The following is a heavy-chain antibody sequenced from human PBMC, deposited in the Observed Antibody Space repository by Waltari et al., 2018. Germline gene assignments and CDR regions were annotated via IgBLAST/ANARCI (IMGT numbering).Heavy chain of an antibody. CDR3: ATYIGASVGTAAFDV. V-gene: IGHV4-39*01. Sequence: GGFRQPPGQGLEWIGTISYNGATYSSPSLRGRLTLSRDTTMNQLSLKLGSVTAADTAVYYCATYIGASVGTAAFDVWGQGTMVTVSS. CDR2: ISYNGAT. D-gene: IGHD5-12*01. J-gene: IGHJ3*01.